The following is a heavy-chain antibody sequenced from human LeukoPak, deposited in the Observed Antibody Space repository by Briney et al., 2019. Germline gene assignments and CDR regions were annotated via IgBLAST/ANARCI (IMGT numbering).Heavy chain of an antibody. V-gene: IGHV3-9*01. J-gene: IGHJ4*02. CDR1: GFTFDAYA. D-gene: IGHD6-6*01. CDR3: AKDITGGRSSPYFDS. Sequence: GGSLRLSCAASGFTFDAYAMHWVRQAPGKGLEWVSGISWNGGGMGYAVSVKGRFTISRDNAKNSLYLQMNSLREEDTALYYCAKDITGGRSSPYFDSWGQGTLVTVSS. CDR2: ISWNGGGM.